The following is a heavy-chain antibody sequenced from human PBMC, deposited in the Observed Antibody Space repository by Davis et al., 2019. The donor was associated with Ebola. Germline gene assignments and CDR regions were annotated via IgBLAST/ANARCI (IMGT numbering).Heavy chain of an antibody. J-gene: IGHJ4*02. D-gene: IGHD6-19*01. CDR1: GFSLSTSGMG. CDR3: THVGYINGWFYFDY. CDR2: IFWDDDR. Sequence: SGPTLVKPTQTLTLTCTFSGFSLSTSGMGVGWIRQPPGKALECLGFIFWDDDRRYSPSLKSRLTITKDTSKNQVVLTMTNMDPADTATYYCTHVGYINGWFYFDYWGRGSLVTVSS. V-gene: IGHV2-5*02.